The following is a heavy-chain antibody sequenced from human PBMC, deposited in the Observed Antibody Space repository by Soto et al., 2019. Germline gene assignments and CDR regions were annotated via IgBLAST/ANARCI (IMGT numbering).Heavy chain of an antibody. CDR2: INPNSGGT. V-gene: IGHV1-2*04. J-gene: IGHJ4*02. Sequence: ASVKVSCKASGYTFTGYYMHWVRQARGQGLEWMGWINPNSGGTNYAQKFQGWVTMTRDTSISTAYMELSRLRSDDTAVYYCASSRRRSDRYIADITSHFDDCGQGSLVTVS. CDR3: ASSRRRSDRYIADITSHFDD. CDR1: GYTFTGYY. D-gene: IGHD3-16*02.